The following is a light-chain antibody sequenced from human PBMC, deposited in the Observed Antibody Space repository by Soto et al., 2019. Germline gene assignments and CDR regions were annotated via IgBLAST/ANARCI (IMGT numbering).Light chain of an antibody. CDR3: QQRYNWPNT. J-gene: IGKJ2*01. Sequence: EIVLTQSPATLSLSPGERATLSCRASQSVGTYLARYQHNPGQAPSRLIYDAPNRATGIPARFSGSGSGTDFTLTIRSPEPEGFAVYYCQQRYNWPNTFGQGTKLEIK. CDR2: DAP. V-gene: IGKV3-11*01. CDR1: QSVGTY.